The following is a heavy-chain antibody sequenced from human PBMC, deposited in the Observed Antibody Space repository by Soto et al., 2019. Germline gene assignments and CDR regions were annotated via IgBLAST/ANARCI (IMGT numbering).Heavy chain of an antibody. CDR2: IGRGGDT. V-gene: IGHV3-23*01. J-gene: IGHJ6*02. CDR1: GFTLTSYG. CDR3: AKDGTTTGIHYYAMDV. D-gene: IGHD1-1*01. Sequence: PGGSLRLSCEVSGFTLTSYGMNWVRQAPDKGLEWVSTIGRGGDTYYADSVKGRFTISRDNSKNTLFLQMNSLRAGDMALYFCAKDGTTTGIHYYAMDVWGQGTTVTVSS.